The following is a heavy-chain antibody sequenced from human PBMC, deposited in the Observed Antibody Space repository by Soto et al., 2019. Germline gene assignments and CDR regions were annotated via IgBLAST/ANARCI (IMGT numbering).Heavy chain of an antibody. J-gene: IGHJ4*02. V-gene: IGHV3-23*01. D-gene: IGHD6-19*01. CDR3: AKTGSGPHFDY. CDR1: GFTFSTYA. Sequence: EVRLLESGGGLVQPGGSLRLSCAASGFTFSTYAMSWVRQAPVKGLEWVAGLGNSGASTYYADSVKGRFTISRDNSKNTLFFQMNSLRAEDTAVYYCAKTGSGPHFDYWGQGTLVTVSS. CDR2: LGNSGAST.